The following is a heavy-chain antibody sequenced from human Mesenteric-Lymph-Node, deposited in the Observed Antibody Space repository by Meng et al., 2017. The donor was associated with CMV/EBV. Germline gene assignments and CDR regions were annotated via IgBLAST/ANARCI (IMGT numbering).Heavy chain of an antibody. J-gene: IGHJ4*02. CDR3: ARAPVRNYYDSSGYSFDY. CDR1: GGSISSSSYY. D-gene: IGHD3-22*01. Sequence: SETLSLTCTVSGGSISSSSYYWGWIRQPPGKGLEWIGSIYYSGSTYYNPSLKSRATISVDTSKNQFSLKLSSVTAADTAVYYCARAPVRNYYDSSGYSFDYWGQGTLVTVSS. CDR2: IYYSGST. V-gene: IGHV4-39*07.